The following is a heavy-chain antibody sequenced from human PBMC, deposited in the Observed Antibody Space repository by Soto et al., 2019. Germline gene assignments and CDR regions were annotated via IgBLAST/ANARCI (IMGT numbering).Heavy chain of an antibody. J-gene: IGHJ4*02. CDR1: GYTFTSYR. Sequence: QVQLVQSGAEVKKPGASVKVSCKASGYTFTSYRISWVRQAPGQGLEWMGWISAYNGHTNYAQKLQGRVTMTTDTYTSTAYMELRSVRSDDTAVYYCARVDLEGRYFARFDYWGQGTLVTVSS. CDR2: ISAYNGHT. V-gene: IGHV1-18*01. D-gene: IGHD3-9*01. CDR3: ARVDLEGRYFARFDY.